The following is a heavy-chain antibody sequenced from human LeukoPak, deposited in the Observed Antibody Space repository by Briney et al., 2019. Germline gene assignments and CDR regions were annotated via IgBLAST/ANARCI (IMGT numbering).Heavy chain of an antibody. J-gene: IGHJ4*02. D-gene: IGHD3-10*01. Sequence: PSETLSLTCAVYGGSFSGYYWSWIRQPPGKGLEWIGEINHSGSTNYNPSLKSRVTISVDTSKNQFSLKLSSVTAADTAVYYCARPIRRYGSGSYYYFSDWGQGTLVTVSS. CDR1: GGSFSGYY. CDR3: ARPIRRYGSGSYYYFSD. CDR2: INHSGST. V-gene: IGHV4-34*01.